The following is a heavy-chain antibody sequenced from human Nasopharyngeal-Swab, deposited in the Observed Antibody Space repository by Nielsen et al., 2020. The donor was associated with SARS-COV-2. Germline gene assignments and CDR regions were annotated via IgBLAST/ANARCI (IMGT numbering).Heavy chain of an antibody. CDR2: IYYSGFT. V-gene: IGHV4-30-4*01. CDR3: ARAKKPGGNLEHTDY. CDR1: GCSTSSCDYY. J-gene: IGHJ4*02. D-gene: IGHD3-3*01. Sequence: LRLSCTVSGCSTSSCDYYWTWLRQPPVKGLEWIGCIYYSGFTYYNPSLKSRVTISADTSQNQLSLNLISVTAADTAVYYCARAKKPGGNLEHTDYWGQGTLVTVSS.